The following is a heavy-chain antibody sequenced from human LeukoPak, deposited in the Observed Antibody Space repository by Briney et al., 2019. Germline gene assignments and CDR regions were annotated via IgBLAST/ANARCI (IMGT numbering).Heavy chain of an antibody. Sequence: GASVKVSCKASGYTFTSYDINWVRQATGQGLEWMGWMNPNSGNTGYAQKFQGRVTMTRNTSISTAYMELSGLRSEDTAVYYCATGGYYDSSGYSFDYWGQGTLVTVSS. D-gene: IGHD3-22*01. J-gene: IGHJ4*02. CDR1: GYTFTSYD. V-gene: IGHV1-8*01. CDR2: MNPNSGNT. CDR3: ATGGYYDSSGYSFDY.